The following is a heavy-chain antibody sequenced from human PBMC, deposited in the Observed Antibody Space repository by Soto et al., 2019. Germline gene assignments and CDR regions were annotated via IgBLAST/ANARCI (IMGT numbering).Heavy chain of an antibody. CDR1: GFTFSSYG. J-gene: IGHJ4*02. D-gene: IGHD1-1*01. CDR3: ARDTLRGVNWNYYDY. V-gene: IGHV3-33*01. Sequence: QVQLVESGGGVVQPGRSLRLSCAASGFTFSSYGMHWVRQAPGKGLEWVAVLWYDGSNKYYADSVKGRFTISRDNSKNTVYLQMNSLRAEDTAVYYCARDTLRGVNWNYYDYWGQGTLVTVSS. CDR2: LWYDGSNK.